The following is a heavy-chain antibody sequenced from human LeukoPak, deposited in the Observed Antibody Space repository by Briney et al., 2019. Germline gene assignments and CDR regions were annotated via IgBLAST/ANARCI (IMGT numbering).Heavy chain of an antibody. CDR2: ISGSGIST. CDR3: ARQWLILRGGWADY. V-gene: IGHV3-23*01. J-gene: IGHJ4*02. CDR1: GFTFSDYG. Sequence: PGGSLRLSCAAAGFTFSDYGMNWVRQAPGKGLEWVSGISGSGISTYYADSVKGRFTISRDNAKNTLNLQMTSLRAEDTAVYYCARQWLILRGGWADYWGQGTLVTVSS. D-gene: IGHD6-19*01.